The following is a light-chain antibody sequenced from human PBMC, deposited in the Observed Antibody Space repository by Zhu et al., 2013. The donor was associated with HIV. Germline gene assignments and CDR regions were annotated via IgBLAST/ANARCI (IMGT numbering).Light chain of an antibody. CDR2: GAS. CDR3: QQYGGSPRT. Sequence: EIVLTQSPGTLSLSPGERATLSCRASQSVSGTYIAWYQQKPGQAPRLLIYGASSRATGIADRFSGSGYETDFTLTITRLEPEDFAVYYCQQYGGSPRTFGQGTNLAIK. J-gene: IGKJ2*02. V-gene: IGKV3-20*01. CDR1: QSVSGTY.